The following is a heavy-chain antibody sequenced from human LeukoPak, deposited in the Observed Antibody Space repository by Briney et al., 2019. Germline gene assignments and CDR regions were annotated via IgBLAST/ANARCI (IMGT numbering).Heavy chain of an antibody. V-gene: IGHV3-33*05. J-gene: IGHJ4*02. D-gene: IGHD2-8*02. CDR3: ARGLLGIDY. Sequence: PGGSLRLSCAASGFTFSSYGMHWVRQAPGKGLDWVAVISYDGSKQYYGDSVKGRFTISRDNAKNTLYLQMNSLRAEDTAVYYCARGLLGIDYWGQGTLVTVSS. CDR1: GFTFSSYG. CDR2: ISYDGSKQ.